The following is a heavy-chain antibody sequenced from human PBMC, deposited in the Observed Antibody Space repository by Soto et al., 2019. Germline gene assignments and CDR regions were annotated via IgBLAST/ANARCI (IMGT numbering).Heavy chain of an antibody. D-gene: IGHD6-13*01. Sequence: QVQLQESGPGLVKPSETLSLTCTVSGDSINSDYWNWIRQPPGKGLEWIGFIYYSGNTNYNPSLKSRVTISVDTSKNQFSLKLTSVTAADTAVYYCARAAAGIMCRYFDDWGPGTLVTVSS. CDR2: IYYSGNT. V-gene: IGHV4-59*01. J-gene: IGHJ4*02. CDR1: GDSINSDY. CDR3: ARAAAGIMCRYFDD.